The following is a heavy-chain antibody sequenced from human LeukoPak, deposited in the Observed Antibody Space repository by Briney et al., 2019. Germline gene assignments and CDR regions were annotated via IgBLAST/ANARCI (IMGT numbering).Heavy chain of an antibody. V-gene: IGHV3-7*03. CDR2: INSDGSEG. D-gene: IGHD6-6*01. CDR3: ARSSYSSSSSV. J-gene: IGHJ3*01. Sequence: WSRQAPGKGPEWVASINSDGSEGYYADVVKGRFTISRDNAKNSLYLQINSLRAEDTAVYYCARSSYSSSSSVWGQGTMVTVSS.